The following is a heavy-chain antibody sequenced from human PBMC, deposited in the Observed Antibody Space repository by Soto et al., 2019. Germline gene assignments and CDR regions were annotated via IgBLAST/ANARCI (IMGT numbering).Heavy chain of an antibody. Sequence: PSETLSLTCAVSGGSISSGGYSWSWIRQPPGKGLEWIGYIYHSGSTYYNPSLKSRVTISVDRSKNQFSLKLSSVTAADTAVYYCARANPIANWFDPWGQGTLVTVSS. CDR1: GGSISSGGYS. CDR2: IYHSGST. D-gene: IGHD6-13*01. V-gene: IGHV4-30-2*01. CDR3: ARANPIANWFDP. J-gene: IGHJ5*02.